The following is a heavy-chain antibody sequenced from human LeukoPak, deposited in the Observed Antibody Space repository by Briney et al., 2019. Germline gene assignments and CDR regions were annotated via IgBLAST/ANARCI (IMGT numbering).Heavy chain of an antibody. CDR2: ISGSGSST. J-gene: IGHJ4*02. Sequence: GGSLRLSCAASGSTFRSYAMSWVRQAPGKGLEWVAGISGSGSSTYYADSVKGRFTISRDNSKNTLYLLMSSLRAEDTAVYYCAKGEYYFDYWAREPWSPSPQ. CDR1: GSTFRSYA. V-gene: IGHV3-23*01. CDR3: AKGEYYFDY.